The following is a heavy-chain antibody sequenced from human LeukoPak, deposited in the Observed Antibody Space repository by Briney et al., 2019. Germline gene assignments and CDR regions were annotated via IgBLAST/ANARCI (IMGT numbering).Heavy chain of an antibody. Sequence: SVKVSCKASGGTFSSYAISWVRQAPGQGLEWMGRIIPIFGTANYAQKFQGRVTIITDESTSTAYMELSSLRSEDTAVYYCARDRYYYGSGIGYYMGVWGKGTTVTVSS. CDR2: IIPIFGTA. D-gene: IGHD3-10*01. CDR3: ARDRYYYGSGIGYYMGV. V-gene: IGHV1-69*05. J-gene: IGHJ6*03. CDR1: GGTFSSYA.